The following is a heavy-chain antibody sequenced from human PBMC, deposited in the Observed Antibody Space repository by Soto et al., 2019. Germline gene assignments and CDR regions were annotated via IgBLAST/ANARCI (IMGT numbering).Heavy chain of an antibody. CDR1: GFTFNKYG. CDR2: IWYDGSNE. Sequence: QVQLVESGGGVVQPGRSLRLSCAASGFTFNKYGMHWVRQAPGKGLEWVALIWYDGSNEYYADSVKGRFTISRDNSKSTLFLQMNSLRAEDTAVYYCAKDRQWGRMAVAGTDYYFDYWGQGTLVTVSS. J-gene: IGHJ4*02. D-gene: IGHD6-19*01. CDR3: AKDRQWGRMAVAGTDYYFDY. V-gene: IGHV3-33*06.